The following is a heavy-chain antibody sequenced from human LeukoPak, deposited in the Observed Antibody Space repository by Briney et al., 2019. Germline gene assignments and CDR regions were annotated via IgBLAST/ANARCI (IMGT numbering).Heavy chain of an antibody. V-gene: IGHV1-69*05. Sequence: SVKVSCKASGGTVSSYAISWVRQAPGQGLEWMGRIIPIFGTANYAQKFQGRVTITTDESTSTAYMELSSLRSEDTAMYYCARVLGYCSGGSCNYYFDYWGQGTLVTVSS. CDR1: GGTVSSYA. D-gene: IGHD2-15*01. CDR2: IIPIFGTA. J-gene: IGHJ4*02. CDR3: ARVLGYCSGGSCNYYFDY.